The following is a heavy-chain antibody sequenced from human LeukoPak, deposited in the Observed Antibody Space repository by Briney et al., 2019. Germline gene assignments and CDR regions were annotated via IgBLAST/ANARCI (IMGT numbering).Heavy chain of an antibody. CDR2: IYSSGST. Sequence: PSETLSLTCTVSGDSISSTYYYWGWIRQPPGKRLEWIGSIYSSGSTYYSPSLKSRVTISVDTSKNQISLKLSSVTAADTAVYYCARRVIERGHYHMDVWGKGTTVTVSS. J-gene: IGHJ6*03. V-gene: IGHV4-39*01. CDR3: ARRVIERGHYHMDV. D-gene: IGHD2/OR15-2a*01. CDR1: GDSISSTYYY.